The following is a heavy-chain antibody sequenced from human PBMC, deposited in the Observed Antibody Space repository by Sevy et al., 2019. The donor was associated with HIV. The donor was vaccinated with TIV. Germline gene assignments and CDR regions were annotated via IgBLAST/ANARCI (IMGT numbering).Heavy chain of an antibody. CDR2: IGYDGSDK. Sequence: GGSLRLSCIASGFTFRNYGIHWVRQAPGKGLDWVAVIGYDGSDKYYADSVKGRFTISRDNSKNTLLLQMNSLRVEDTAVYYCAKERGGSYIPSFYGMDVWGQGTAVTVSS. CDR3: AKERGGSYIPSFYGMDV. V-gene: IGHV3-30*18. CDR1: GFTFRNYG. D-gene: IGHD1-26*01. J-gene: IGHJ6*02.